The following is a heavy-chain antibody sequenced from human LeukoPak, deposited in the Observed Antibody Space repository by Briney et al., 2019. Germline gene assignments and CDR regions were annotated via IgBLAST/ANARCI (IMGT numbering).Heavy chain of an antibody. J-gene: IGHJ4*02. CDR3: ARLYYETGGYYYIDY. Sequence: PSETLSFTCTVSGGSITSYYWSWIRQPPGKGLEYIGYIYYSGSTNYNPSLKSRVTISVDTSKNQFSLKLSSVTAADTAVYYCARLYYETGGYYYIDYWGQGTLVTVSS. D-gene: IGHD3-22*01. CDR1: GGSITSYY. CDR2: IYYSGST. V-gene: IGHV4-59*01.